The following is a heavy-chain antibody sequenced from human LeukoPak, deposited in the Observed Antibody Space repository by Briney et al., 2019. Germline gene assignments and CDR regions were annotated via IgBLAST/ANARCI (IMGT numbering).Heavy chain of an antibody. D-gene: IGHD4-11*01. CDR1: GYTFTGYY. Sequence: ASVKVSCKPSGYTFTGYYIHWVRQAPGQGLEWMGWINPNSGGTNYAQKFQGRVTMTRDTSISTAYMELSRLTSDDTAVYYCARDAIVRDYSNSDYWGQGTLVTVSS. CDR2: INPNSGGT. J-gene: IGHJ4*02. CDR3: ARDAIVRDYSNSDY. V-gene: IGHV1-2*02.